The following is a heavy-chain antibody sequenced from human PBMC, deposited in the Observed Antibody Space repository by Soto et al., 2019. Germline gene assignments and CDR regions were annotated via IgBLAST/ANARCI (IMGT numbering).Heavy chain of an antibody. CDR3: ARDSGRYREYLQH. D-gene: IGHD1-26*01. CDR2: IWYDGSNK. Sequence: QVQLVESGGGVVQPGRSLRLSCAASGFTFSSYGMHWVRQAPGKGLERVEVIWYDGSNKYYADSVKGRFTISRDNSKNPLYLQRTSLRAEDTAVYYCARDSGRYREYLQHWGQGTLVTVSS. J-gene: IGHJ1*01. CDR1: GFTFSSYG. V-gene: IGHV3-33*01.